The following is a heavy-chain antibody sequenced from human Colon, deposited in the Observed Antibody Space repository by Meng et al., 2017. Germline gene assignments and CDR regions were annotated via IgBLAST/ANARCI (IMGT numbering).Heavy chain of an antibody. Sequence: PKDAGPGLVKPSGTLFLTCTVSGDSISSDIWWSWVCQPPGKGLEWIGEVYHRGDTNYNPSLKSRVVISVDRSKNQFSLNLSSVTAADTAVYYCGRDQGRQLINHWGQGTLVTVSS. CDR2: VYHRGDT. CDR1: GDSISSDIW. D-gene: IGHD1-1*01. V-gene: IGHV4-4*02. CDR3: GRDQGRQLINH. J-gene: IGHJ4*02.